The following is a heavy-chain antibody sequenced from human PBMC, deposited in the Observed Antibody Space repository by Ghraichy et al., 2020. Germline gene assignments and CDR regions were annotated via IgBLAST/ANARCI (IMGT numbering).Heavy chain of an antibody. Sequence: GRSLRLSCAASGFTFSSYAMHWVRQAPGKGLEWVAVISYDGSNKYYADSVKGRFTISRDNSKNTLYLQMNSLRAEDTAVYYCARDRYYYDSSGYFQFDYWGQGTLVTVSS. CDR3: ARDRYYYDSSGYFQFDY. D-gene: IGHD3-22*01. CDR2: ISYDGSNK. CDR1: GFTFSSYA. J-gene: IGHJ4*02. V-gene: IGHV3-30*04.